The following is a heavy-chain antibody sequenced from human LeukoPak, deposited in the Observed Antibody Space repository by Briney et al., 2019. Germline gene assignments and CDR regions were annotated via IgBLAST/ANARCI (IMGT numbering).Heavy chain of an antibody. J-gene: IGHJ6*03. V-gene: IGHV1-69*06. CDR2: IIPIFGTP. CDR1: GASFSSYA. CDR3: AKQGALRQDYYMDV. Sequence: GASVTVSCKASGASFSSYAISWVRQAPGQGLEWMGRIIPIFGTPNYAQRFQGRVTITADIVSSTAYMEVNNLTSEDTAVYFCAKQGALRQDYYMDVWGNGTTVTVSS.